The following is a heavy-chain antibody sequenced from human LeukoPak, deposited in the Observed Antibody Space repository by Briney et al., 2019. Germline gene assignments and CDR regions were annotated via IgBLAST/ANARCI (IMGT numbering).Heavy chain of an antibody. Sequence: GGSLRLSCAASGFTFSSYAMSWVRQTPGKGLEWVSAISGSGGSTYYADSVKGRFTISRDNSKNTLYLQMNSLRAEDTAVYYCAKVIDYYDSSGYDYWGQGTLVTVSS. CDR3: AKVIDYYDSSGYDY. J-gene: IGHJ4*02. CDR1: GFTFSSYA. D-gene: IGHD3-22*01. V-gene: IGHV3-23*01. CDR2: ISGSGGST.